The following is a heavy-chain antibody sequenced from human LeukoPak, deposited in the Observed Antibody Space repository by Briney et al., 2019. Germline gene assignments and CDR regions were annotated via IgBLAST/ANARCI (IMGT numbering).Heavy chain of an antibody. D-gene: IGHD5-18*01. V-gene: IGHV4-39*07. CDR2: IYYSGST. CDR1: GGSICSSSYY. J-gene: IGHJ4*02. CDR3: ARGLVGGVTGFFDY. Sequence: QLQLQESGPGLVKPSETLTRTCTVSGGSICSSSYYWGWIRQPPGKGLEWIGSIYYSGSTYYNPSLKSRVTISVDTSKNQFSLKLSSVTAADTAVYYCARGLVGGVTGFFDYWGQGTLVTVSS.